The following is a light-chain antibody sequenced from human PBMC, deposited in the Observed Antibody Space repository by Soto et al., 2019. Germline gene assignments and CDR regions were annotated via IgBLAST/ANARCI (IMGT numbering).Light chain of an antibody. V-gene: IGKV3-15*01. CDR3: QQCNNLPLT. CDR2: GAS. Sequence: VVMTQSPVTLSVSPGERATLSCRASQSVSSNLAWYQQKPGQAPRLLIYGASTRATGIPARFSGSGSGTEFTLTISSLQSEDFAVYYCQQCNNLPLTFGGGTKVEIK. CDR1: QSVSSN. J-gene: IGKJ4*01.